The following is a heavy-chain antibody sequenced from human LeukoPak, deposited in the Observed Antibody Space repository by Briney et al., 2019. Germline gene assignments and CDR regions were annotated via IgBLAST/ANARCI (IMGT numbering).Heavy chain of an antibody. D-gene: IGHD6-13*01. CDR3: ARDCRAAAAYYYYGMDV. CDR2: IWYDGSNK. V-gene: IGHV3-33*01. CDR1: GFTFSSYG. J-gene: IGHJ6*04. Sequence: PGGSLRLSCAASGFTFSSYGMHWVRQAPGKGLEWVAVIWYDGSNKYYADSVKGRFTISRDNSKSTLYLQMNSLRAEDTAVYYCARDCRAAAAYYYYGMDVWGKGTTVTVSS.